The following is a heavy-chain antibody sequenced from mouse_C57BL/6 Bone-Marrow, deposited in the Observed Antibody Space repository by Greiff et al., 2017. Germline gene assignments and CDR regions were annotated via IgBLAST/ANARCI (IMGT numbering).Heavy chain of an antibody. Sequence: EVQLQQSGGDLVKPGGSLTLSCAASGFTFSSYGMSWVRQTPDKRLEWVATISSGGSYTYYPDSVKGRFPISRDNAKNTLYLQMSSLKSEDTAMYYCARLLGWFAYWGQGTLVTVSA. V-gene: IGHV5-6*01. D-gene: IGHD2-10*02. CDR1: GFTFSSYG. J-gene: IGHJ3*01. CDR2: ISSGGSYT. CDR3: ARLLGWFAY.